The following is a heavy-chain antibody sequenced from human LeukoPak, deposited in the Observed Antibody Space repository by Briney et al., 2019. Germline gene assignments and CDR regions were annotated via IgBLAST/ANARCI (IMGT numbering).Heavy chain of an antibody. CDR3: AKPYSGTILTGWFDP. V-gene: IGHV4-59*01. Sequence: KPSETLSLTCTVSGGSISSYYWSWIRQPPGKGLEWIGYIYYSGSTNYNPSLKSRVTISVDTSKNQFSLKLSSVTAADTAVYYCAKPYSGTILTGWFDPWSQGTLVTVSS. J-gene: IGHJ5*02. CDR1: GGSISSYY. CDR2: IYYSGST. D-gene: IGHD3-9*01.